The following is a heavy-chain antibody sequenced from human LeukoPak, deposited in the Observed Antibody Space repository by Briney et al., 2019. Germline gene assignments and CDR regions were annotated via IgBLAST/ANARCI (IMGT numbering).Heavy chain of an antibody. CDR3: AEEGVTPHFEY. CDR1: GFTFSSYA. Sequence: PGGPLRLSCAASGFTFSSYAMSWVRQAPGKGLEWVSAISSSGGSTYYADSVKGRFTISRDNSKNTLYLQTNSLRAEDTAVYYCAEEGVTPHFEYWGQGTPVTVSS. V-gene: IGHV3-23*01. J-gene: IGHJ4*02. D-gene: IGHD5-18*01. CDR2: ISSSGGST.